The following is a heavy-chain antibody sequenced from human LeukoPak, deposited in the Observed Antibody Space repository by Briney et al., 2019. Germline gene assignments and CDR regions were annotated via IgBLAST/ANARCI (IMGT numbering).Heavy chain of an antibody. CDR1: GGSISSYY. D-gene: IGHD1/OR15-1a*01. V-gene: IGHV4-59*01. CDR3: ARDRHWTNDWVFDY. J-gene: IGHJ4*02. CDR2: IYYSGST. Sequence: KPSETLSLTCTVSGGSISSYYWSWIRQPPGKGLEWIGYIYYSGSTNYNPSLKSRVTISGDTSKNQFSLTLSSVTAADTAVYYCARDRHWTNDWVFDYWGQGALVTVSS.